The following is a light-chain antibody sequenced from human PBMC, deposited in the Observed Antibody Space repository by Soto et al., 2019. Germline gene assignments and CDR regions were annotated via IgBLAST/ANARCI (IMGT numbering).Light chain of an antibody. CDR2: DAS. CDR1: QSVGSY. Sequence: EIVLTQSPATLSLSPGERATLSCRASQSVGSYLGWYQHKPGQAPRLLIYDASNRAPGIPARFSGSGFGTDFTLTFSSLEPEDFAVYYCQQRSNWPRGTFGQGTTLEIK. V-gene: IGKV3-11*01. CDR3: QQRSNWPRGT. J-gene: IGKJ2*01.